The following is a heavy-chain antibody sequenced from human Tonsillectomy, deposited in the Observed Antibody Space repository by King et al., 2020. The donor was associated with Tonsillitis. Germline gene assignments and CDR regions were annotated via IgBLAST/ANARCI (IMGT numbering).Heavy chain of an antibody. CDR2: ISGRGGSK. CDR3: AKDRGDGDYGVHWFDS. CDR1: GFTFSDYA. V-gene: IGHV3-23*04. J-gene: IGHJ5*01. Sequence: DVQLVESGGGLVQPGKSLTLSCAAYGFTFSDYAMTWVRQAPGKGLEWVAAISGRGGSKYYADSVKGRFSISREYSKNTLYLQMRSLRVDDTAVYYCAKDRGDGDYGVHWFDSWGQGTLVTVSS. D-gene: IGHD4-17*01.